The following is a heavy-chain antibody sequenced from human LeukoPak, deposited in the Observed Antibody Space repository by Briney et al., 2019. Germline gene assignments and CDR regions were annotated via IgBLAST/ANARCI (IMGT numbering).Heavy chain of an antibody. Sequence: GASLRLSCAASGFTFSNYAMSWVRQAPGKGLEWVSAILGSGGSTYYADSVKGRFTVSRDNSKSTLCLQMNSLRAEDTALYYCAKWGDYDVLTGYYVPDYWGQGTLVTVSS. D-gene: IGHD3-9*01. CDR3: AKWGDYDVLTGYYVPDY. CDR2: ILGSGGST. J-gene: IGHJ4*02. V-gene: IGHV3-23*01. CDR1: GFTFSNYA.